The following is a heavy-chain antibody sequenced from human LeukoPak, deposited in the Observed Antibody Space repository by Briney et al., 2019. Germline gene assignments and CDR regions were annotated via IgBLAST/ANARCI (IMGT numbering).Heavy chain of an antibody. Sequence: KSSETLSLTCTVAGGSIRSYYWSWIRQPPGKGLEWEGSIFYSGTTDSKPTLKSRVTISVDTSKNQFSLKLSSVTAADTAVYYCARTYCSGGSCHFDYWGQGTLVTVSS. J-gene: IGHJ4*02. V-gene: IGHV4-59*08. CDR1: GGSIRSYY. CDR3: ARTYCSGGSCHFDY. CDR2: IFYSGTT. D-gene: IGHD2-15*01.